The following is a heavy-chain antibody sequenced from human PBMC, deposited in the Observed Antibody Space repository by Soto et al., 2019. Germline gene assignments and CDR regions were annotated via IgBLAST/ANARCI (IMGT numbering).Heavy chain of an antibody. D-gene: IGHD1-26*01. CDR2: INSDGSST. V-gene: IGHV3-74*01. J-gene: IGHJ6*02. CDR3: ARGLWEQAHLGPPTYGMDV. CDR1: GFTFSSYW. Sequence: EVQLVESGGGLVQPGGSLRLSCAASGFTFSSYWMHWVRQAPGKGLVWVSRINSDGSSTSYADSVKGRFTISRDNAKNTLYLQMNSLRAEDTAVYYCARGLWEQAHLGPPTYGMDVWGQGTTVTVSS.